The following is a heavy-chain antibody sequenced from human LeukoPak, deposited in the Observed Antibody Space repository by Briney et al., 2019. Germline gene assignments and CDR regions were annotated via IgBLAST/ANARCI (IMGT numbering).Heavy chain of an antibody. CDR3: AKEPGAFHATYGMDV. V-gene: IGHV3-23*01. J-gene: IGHJ6*02. D-gene: IGHD1-26*01. Sequence: GGSLRLSCAASGFTFSSYAMSWVRQAPGKGLKWVSAISGSGGSTYYADSVKGRFTISRDNSKNTLYLQMNSLRAEDTAVYYCAKEPGAFHATYGMDVWGQGTTVTVSS. CDR1: GFTFSSYA. CDR2: ISGSGGST.